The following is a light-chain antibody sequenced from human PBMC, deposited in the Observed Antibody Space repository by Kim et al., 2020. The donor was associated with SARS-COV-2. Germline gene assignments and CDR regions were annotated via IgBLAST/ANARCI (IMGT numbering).Light chain of an antibody. CDR2: RAS. CDR1: QSVSDW. V-gene: IGKV1-5*03. J-gene: IGKJ1*01. Sequence: DIQMTQSPSTLSASVGDRVTITCRASQSVSDWVAWYQQRPGKAPQVLIYRASSLDSGVPPRFSGRGSGTEFTLTISSLQPEDFATYFCQQYNTLSWTFGQGTKVDIK. CDR3: QQYNTLSWT.